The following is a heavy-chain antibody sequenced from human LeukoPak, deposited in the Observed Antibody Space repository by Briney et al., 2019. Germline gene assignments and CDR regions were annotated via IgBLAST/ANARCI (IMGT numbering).Heavy chain of an antibody. CDR2: ISYDGSNK. CDR3: ANGRGSYAEFDY. Sequence: GGSLRLSCAASTFTFSSYGMHWVRQAPGKGLESVAVISYDGSNKYYADSVEGRFTISRDNSKNTLYLQMNSLRAEDTAVYYCANGRGSYAEFDYWGQGTLVTVSS. D-gene: IGHD1-26*01. V-gene: IGHV3-30*18. CDR1: TFTFSSYG. J-gene: IGHJ4*02.